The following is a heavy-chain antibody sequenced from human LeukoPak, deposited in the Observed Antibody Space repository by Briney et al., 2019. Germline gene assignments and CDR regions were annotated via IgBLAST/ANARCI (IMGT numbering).Heavy chain of an antibody. V-gene: IGHV1-18*01. CDR1: GGTFSSYA. D-gene: IGHD3-3*01. J-gene: IGHJ4*02. Sequence: ASVKVSSKASGGTFSSYAISWVRQAPGQGLEWMGWISAYNGNTNYAQKLQGRVTMTTDTSTSTAYMELRSLRSDDTAVYYCARDYYDFWSGYPPTFDYWGQGTLVTVSS. CDR3: ARDYYDFWSGYPPTFDY. CDR2: ISAYNGNT.